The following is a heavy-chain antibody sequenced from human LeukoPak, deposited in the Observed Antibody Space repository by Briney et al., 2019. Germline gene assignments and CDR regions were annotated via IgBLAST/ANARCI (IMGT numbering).Heavy chain of an antibody. D-gene: IGHD4-17*01. V-gene: IGHV3-74*01. J-gene: IGHJ4*02. CDR3: ASRLLTTGSDY. CDR1: GFTFSSNW. Sequence: GGSLRLSCAASGFTFSSNWMHWVRQAPGKGLVWVSRINEDGSTTNYADSVKGRSTIFRDNAKNTLYLQMNSLRAEDTAIYYCASRLLTTGSDYWGQGTLVTVSS. CDR2: INEDGSTT.